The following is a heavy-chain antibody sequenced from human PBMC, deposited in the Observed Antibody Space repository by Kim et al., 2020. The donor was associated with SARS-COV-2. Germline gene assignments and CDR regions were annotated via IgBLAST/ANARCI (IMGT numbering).Heavy chain of an antibody. CDR3: AKVGGITMIQVDDWYFDR. CDR2: IIPVLQTS. J-gene: IGHJ2*01. Sequence: SVKVSCRTSGATFISSGFTWVRQAPGQGLEWMGGIIPVLQTSTYAQKFQGRVTITADESTSAVYLELSSLRSEDTAMYYCAKVGGITMIQVDDWYFDRW. V-gene: IGHV1-69*13. D-gene: IGHD3-22*01. CDR1: GATFISSG.